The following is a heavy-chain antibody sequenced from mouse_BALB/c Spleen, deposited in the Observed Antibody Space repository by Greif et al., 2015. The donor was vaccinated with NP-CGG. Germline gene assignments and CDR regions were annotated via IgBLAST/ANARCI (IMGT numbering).Heavy chain of an antibody. CDR3: ARGGDEAMDD. CDR2: INPYNDGT. CDR1: GYTFTSYV. V-gene: IGHV1-14*01. J-gene: IGHJ4*01. Sequence: QLQQSGPELVKPGASVKMSCKASGYTFTSYVMHWVKQKPGQGLEWIGYINPYNDGTKYTEKFKGKATLTSDKSSSTDYKERSSLTTEDSEGYDGARGGDEAMDDGGQGTADTVSA.